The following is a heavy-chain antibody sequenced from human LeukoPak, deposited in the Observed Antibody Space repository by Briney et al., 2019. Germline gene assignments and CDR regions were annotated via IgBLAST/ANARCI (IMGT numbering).Heavy chain of an antibody. Sequence: ASVKVSCKASGYTFTSYDINWVRQATGQGLEWMGWMNPNSGNTGYAQKFQGRVTMTRNTSISTAYMELRSLRSDDTAVYYCARDLYSNYYVRRYYGMDVWGQGTTVTVSS. CDR1: GYTFTSYD. V-gene: IGHV1-8*01. CDR3: ARDLYSNYYVRRYYGMDV. CDR2: MNPNSGNT. D-gene: IGHD4-11*01. J-gene: IGHJ6*02.